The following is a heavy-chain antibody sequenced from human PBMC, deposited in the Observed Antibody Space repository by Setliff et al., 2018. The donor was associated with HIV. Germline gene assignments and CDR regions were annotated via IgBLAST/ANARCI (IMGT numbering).Heavy chain of an antibody. Sequence: SVKVSCKASGGTFSSYAISWVRQAPGQGLEWMGGITPLLGTTNYAQKFQGRVTITADKSTSTAYMELSSLRSEDTAVYYCARERKVYPPPLANYYFDYWGQGTLVTV. V-gene: IGHV1-69*10. J-gene: IGHJ4*02. D-gene: IGHD1-20*01. CDR2: ITPLLGTT. CDR3: ARERKVYPPPLANYYFDY. CDR1: GGTFSSYA.